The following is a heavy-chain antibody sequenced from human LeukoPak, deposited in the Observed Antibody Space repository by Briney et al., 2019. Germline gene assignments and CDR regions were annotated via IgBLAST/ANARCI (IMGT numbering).Heavy chain of an antibody. CDR2: INHSGST. CDR3: ARGGSSYDSSGPFDY. J-gene: IGHJ4*02. Sequence: SETLSLTCAVYGGSFSGYYWSWIRRPPGKGLEWIGEINHSGSTNYNPSLKSRVTISVDTSKNQFSLKLSSVTAADTAVYYRARGGSSYDSSGPFDYWGQGTLVTVSS. CDR1: GGSFSGYY. D-gene: IGHD3-22*01. V-gene: IGHV4-34*01.